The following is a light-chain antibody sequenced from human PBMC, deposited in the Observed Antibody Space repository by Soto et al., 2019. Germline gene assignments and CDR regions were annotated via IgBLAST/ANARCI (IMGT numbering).Light chain of an antibody. CDR3: QQCDNWPPIT. J-gene: IGKJ5*01. Sequence: IVLTQSPATLSLSPGERATLSCRASQSVTKYLAWYQQKPGQTPRLLIYDISTRAPGIPARFSGSGSGTAFTLTISSLEPEDFATYYCQQCDNWPPITFGQGTRLEIE. CDR1: QSVTKY. CDR2: DIS. V-gene: IGKV3-11*01.